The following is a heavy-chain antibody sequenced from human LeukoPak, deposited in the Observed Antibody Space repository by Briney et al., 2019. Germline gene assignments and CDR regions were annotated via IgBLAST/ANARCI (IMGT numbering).Heavy chain of an antibody. CDR1: GFTFDDYG. CDR2: INWNGGST. V-gene: IGHV3-20*01. D-gene: IGHD1-26*01. J-gene: IGHJ4*02. Sequence: PGGSLRLSCAASGFTFDDYGMSWVRQAPGKGLEWVSGINWNGGSTGYADSVKGRFTISRDNAKNSLYLQMSSLRAEDTALYHCARADSGSYSSLESWGQGTLVTVSS. CDR3: ARADSGSYSSLES.